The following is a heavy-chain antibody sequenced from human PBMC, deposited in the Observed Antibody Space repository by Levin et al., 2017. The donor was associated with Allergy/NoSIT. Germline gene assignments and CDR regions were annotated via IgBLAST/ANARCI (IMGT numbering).Heavy chain of an antibody. Sequence: ASVKVSCKASGYTFTSYYMHWVRQAPGQGLEWMGIINPSGGSTSYAQKFQGRVTMTRDTSTSTVYMELSSLRSEDTAVYYCARDDLSQGYSYGLDYWGQGTLVTVSS. CDR2: INPSGGST. D-gene: IGHD5-18*01. CDR3: ARDDLSQGYSYGLDY. CDR1: GYTFTSYY. V-gene: IGHV1-46*03. J-gene: IGHJ4*02.